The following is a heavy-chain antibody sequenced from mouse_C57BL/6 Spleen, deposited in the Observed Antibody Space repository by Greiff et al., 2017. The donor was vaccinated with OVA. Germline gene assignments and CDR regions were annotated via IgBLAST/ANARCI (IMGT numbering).Heavy chain of an antibody. J-gene: IGHJ1*03. Sequence: QVQLQQSGSELRSPGSSVKLSCKDFDSEVFPIAYMSWVRQKPGHGFEWIGGILPSIGSTIYGEKFEDNATLDADTLSNTAYLGLNSLTSEYSAIYYCARHYGSSYGYFDVWGTETTVTVSS. D-gene: IGHD1-1*01. CDR2: ILPSIGST. V-gene: IGHV15-2*01. CDR1: DSEVFPIAY. CDR3: ARHYGSSYGYFDV.